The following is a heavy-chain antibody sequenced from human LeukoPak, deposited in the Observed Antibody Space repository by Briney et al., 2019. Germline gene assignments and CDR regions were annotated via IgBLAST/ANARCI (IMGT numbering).Heavy chain of an antibody. V-gene: IGHV3-7*03. CDR3: ATEGGYSSGWYDY. CDR2: IKQDGSEK. J-gene: IGHJ4*02. CDR1: GFTFSSYW. D-gene: IGHD6-19*01. Sequence: GGSLRLPCAASGFTFSSYWMSWVRQAPGKGLEWVANIKQDGSEKYYVDSVKGRFTISRDNAKNSLYLQMNSLRAEDTAVYYCATEGGYSSGWYDYWGQGTLVTVSS.